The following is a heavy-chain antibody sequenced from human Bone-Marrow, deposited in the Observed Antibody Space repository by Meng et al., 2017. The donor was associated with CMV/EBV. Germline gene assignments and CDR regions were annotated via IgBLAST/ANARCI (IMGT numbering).Heavy chain of an antibody. J-gene: IGHJ4*02. D-gene: IGHD4-23*01. V-gene: IGHV3-30*02. Sequence: QVRSGGCGGGLVRPGGLLRLPWAEPVFTFCSYCMHWARQAPGKGLEWVAFIRYDGSNKYYADSVKGRFTISRDNSKNTLYLQMNSLRAEDTAVYYCAKDRTTVVDYWGQGTLVTASS. CDR2: IRYDGSNK. CDR3: AKDRTTVVDY. CDR1: VFTFCSYC.